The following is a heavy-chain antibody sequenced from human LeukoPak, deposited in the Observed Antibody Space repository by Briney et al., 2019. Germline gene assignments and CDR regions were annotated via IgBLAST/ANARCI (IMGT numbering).Heavy chain of an antibody. D-gene: IGHD4/OR15-4a*01. V-gene: IGHV3-30-3*01. CDR3: ARDKLLEYGNWFDP. CDR1: GFTFSRYA. Sequence: PGRSLRLSCAASGFTFSRYAMRWVRQAPGKGLEWVAFISYDGSNQYYPDSVQGRFTVSRDNSKNTLYLQMNSLRVDDAAVYYCARDKLLEYGNWFDPWGQGTLVTVSS. J-gene: IGHJ5*02. CDR2: ISYDGSNQ.